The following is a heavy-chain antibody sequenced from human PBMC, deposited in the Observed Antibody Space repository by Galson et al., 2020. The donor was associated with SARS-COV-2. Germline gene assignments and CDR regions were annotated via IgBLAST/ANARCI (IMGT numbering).Heavy chain of an antibody. J-gene: IGHJ4*02. CDR1: GFTFSSYG. Sequence: TGGSLRLSCAASGFTFSSYGMNWVRQAPGKGLEWVSSISSSSTSIYYADSVKGRFTISRDHAKNSLYLQMNRLRAEDTAVYYCARGRIISSTCYGDYWGQGTLVTVSP. CDR2: ISSSSTSI. CDR3: ARGRIISSTCYGDY. D-gene: IGHD2-2*01. V-gene: IGHV3-21*01.